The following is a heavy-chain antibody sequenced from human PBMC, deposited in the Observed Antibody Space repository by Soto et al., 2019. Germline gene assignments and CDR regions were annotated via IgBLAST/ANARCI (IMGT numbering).Heavy chain of an antibody. CDR3: ASQLSVAGNYFFYYAMDV. Sequence: PGGSLRLSCAASGFTFSSYAMHWVRQAAGKGLEWVGVIAYDGGNKYYADSVKGRFTISRDNSKNTVYLQMNSLRVDDTAVYYCASQLSVAGNYFFYYAMDVWGQGTTVTVYS. D-gene: IGHD6-13*01. CDR2: IAYDGGNK. J-gene: IGHJ6*02. V-gene: IGHV3-30-3*01. CDR1: GFTFSSYA.